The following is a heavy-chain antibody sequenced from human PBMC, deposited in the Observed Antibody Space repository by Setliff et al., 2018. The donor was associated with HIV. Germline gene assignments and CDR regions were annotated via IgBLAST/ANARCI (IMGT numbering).Heavy chain of an antibody. CDR1: GYTFPNYW. D-gene: IGHD6-25*01. Sequence: GESLKISCKGSGYTFPNYWIAWVRQVPGKGLEWVGFIYPGDSDSRYSPSFRGQVTISADKSTTTAYLDWASLKASDTAMYYCVRYIGAAAGYIDHWGQGTLVTVSS. CDR3: VRYIGAAAGYIDH. J-gene: IGHJ4*02. CDR2: IYPGDSDS. V-gene: IGHV5-51*01.